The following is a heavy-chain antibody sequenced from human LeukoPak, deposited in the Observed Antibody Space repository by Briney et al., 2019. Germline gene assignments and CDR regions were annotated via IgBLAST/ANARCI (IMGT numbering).Heavy chain of an antibody. Sequence: SETLSLTCAVYGGSFSGYYWSWIRQPPGKGLEWIGEINHSGSTNYNPSLKSRVTISVDTSKNQFSLKLSSVTAADTAVYYCARGVTVVVAVYYYYMDVWGKGTTVTVSS. D-gene: IGHD2-15*01. CDR3: ARGVTVVVAVYYYYMDV. CDR2: INHSGST. CDR1: GGSFSGYY. J-gene: IGHJ6*03. V-gene: IGHV4-34*01.